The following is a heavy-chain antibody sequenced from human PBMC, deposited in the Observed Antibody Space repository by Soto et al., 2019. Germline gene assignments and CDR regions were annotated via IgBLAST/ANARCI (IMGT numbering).Heavy chain of an antibody. Sequence: GGSLRLSCAASGFTFDDYAMHWVRQAPGKGLEWVSGISWNSGRIGYADSVKGRFTISRDNAKNSLYLQMNSLRPEDTAFYYYAKGGSSSYYYYMDVWGKGTTVTVSS. CDR3: AKGGSSSYYYYMDV. D-gene: IGHD6-13*01. J-gene: IGHJ6*03. CDR1: GFTFDDYA. CDR2: ISWNSGRI. V-gene: IGHV3-9*01.